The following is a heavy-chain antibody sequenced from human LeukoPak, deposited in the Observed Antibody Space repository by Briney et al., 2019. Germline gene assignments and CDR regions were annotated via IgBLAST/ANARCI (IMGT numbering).Heavy chain of an antibody. CDR3: AKDGYDSHEVDY. CDR2: ISYDGSNK. J-gene: IGHJ4*02. V-gene: IGHV3-30*18. Sequence: GGSLRLSCAASGFTFSSYWLSWVRQAPGKGLEWVAIISYDGSNKYYADSVKGRFTISRDNFKNTLYLQMNSLRAEDTAVYYCAKDGYDSHEVDYWGQGTLVTVSS. CDR1: GFTFSSYW. D-gene: IGHD2-2*03.